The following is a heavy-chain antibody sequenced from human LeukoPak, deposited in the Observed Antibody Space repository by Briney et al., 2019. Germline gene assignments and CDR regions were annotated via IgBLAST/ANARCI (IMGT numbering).Heavy chain of an antibody. CDR3: ARHLRGETGDNYYYYGMDV. CDR2: ISRSSSTI. CDR1: GFTFSNFE. V-gene: IGHV3-48*03. Sequence: GGSLRLSCATSGFTFSNFEMNWVRQAPGKGLEWLSYISRSSSTIYYADSVKGRFTVSRDNAENSLYLQMASLRAEDTAVYYCARHLRGETGDNYYYYGMDVWGQGTTVIVSS. D-gene: IGHD3-3*02. J-gene: IGHJ6*02.